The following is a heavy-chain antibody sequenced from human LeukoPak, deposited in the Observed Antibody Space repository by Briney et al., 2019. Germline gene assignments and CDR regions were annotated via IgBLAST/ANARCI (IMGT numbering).Heavy chain of an antibody. J-gene: IGHJ4*02. V-gene: IGHV1-69*05. CDR3: ALTYYYDSSGYYRDY. CDR2: IIPIFGTT. Sequence: SVKVSCKASGGTFSSYAISWVRQVPGQGLEGMGRIIPIFGTTNYAQKFQGRVTITTHESTSTAYMELSSLRSEDTAVYYCALTYYYDSSGYYRDYWGQGTLVTVSS. D-gene: IGHD3-22*01. CDR1: GGTFSSYA.